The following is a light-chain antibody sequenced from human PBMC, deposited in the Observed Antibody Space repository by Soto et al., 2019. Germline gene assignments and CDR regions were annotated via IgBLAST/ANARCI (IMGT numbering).Light chain of an antibody. CDR3: MQALQTPRT. CDR2: LGS. J-gene: IGKJ2*01. V-gene: IGKV2-28*01. Sequence: DLVMTQSPLSLPVTPGEPASISCRSSQSLLHSNGYNYLDWYLQKPGQSPQLLIYLGSNRDSGVPDRFSGSGSGTDFTLKISRVEAEDVGVYYCMQALQTPRTFGQGTKLEIK. CDR1: QSLLHSNGYNY.